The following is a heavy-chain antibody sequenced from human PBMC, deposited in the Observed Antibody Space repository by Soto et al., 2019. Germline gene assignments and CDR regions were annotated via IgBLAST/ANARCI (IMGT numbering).Heavy chain of an antibody. CDR2: IYYSGST. CDR1: GGSISSSSYY. Sequence: SETLSLTCTVSGGSISSSSYYWGWIRQPPGKGLEWIGSIYYSGSTYYNPSLKSRVTISVDTSKNQFSLKLSSVTAADTAVYYCARGGVGAPPLGYWGQGTLVTVSS. J-gene: IGHJ4*02. CDR3: ARGGVGAPPLGY. V-gene: IGHV4-39*01. D-gene: IGHD1-26*01.